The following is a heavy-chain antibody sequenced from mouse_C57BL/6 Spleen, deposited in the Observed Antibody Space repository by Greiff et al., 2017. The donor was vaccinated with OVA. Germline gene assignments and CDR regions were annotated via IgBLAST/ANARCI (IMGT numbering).Heavy chain of an antibody. CDR2: IRSKSNNYAT. CDR3: VRQGTGTSSWFAY. V-gene: IGHV10-1*01. J-gene: IGHJ3*01. Sequence: GGGLVQPKGSLKLSCAASGFSFNTYAMNWVRQAPGKGLEWVARIRSKSNNYATYYADSVKDRFTISRDDSESMLYLQMNNLKTEDTAMYYCVRQGTGTSSWFAYWGQGTLVTVSA. D-gene: IGHD4-1*01. CDR1: GFSFNTYA.